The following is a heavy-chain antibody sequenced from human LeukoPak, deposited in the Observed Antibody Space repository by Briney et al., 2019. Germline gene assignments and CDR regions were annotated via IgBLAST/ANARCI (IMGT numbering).Heavy chain of an antibody. Sequence: PGGSLRLSCAASGFTFSSFGIHWVRQAPGKGLEWVAVIWYDGSNKYYADSVKGRFTISRDNSKNTLYLQMNSLRAEDTAVYYCVRANNYGDYSYFQHWGQGTLVTVSS. V-gene: IGHV3-33*01. D-gene: IGHD4-17*01. CDR1: GFTFSSFG. CDR2: IWYDGSNK. CDR3: VRANNYGDYSYFQH. J-gene: IGHJ1*01.